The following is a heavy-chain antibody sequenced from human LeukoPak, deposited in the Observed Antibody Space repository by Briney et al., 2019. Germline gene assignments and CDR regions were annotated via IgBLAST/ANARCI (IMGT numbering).Heavy chain of an antibody. CDR1: GFTFSSYG. V-gene: IGHV3-30*02. CDR2: IRYDGSNK. Sequence: GGSLRLSCAASGFTFSSYGMHWVRQAPGKGLEWVAFIRYDGSNKYYADSVKGRFTISRDNSKNTLYLQINSLRAEDTAVYYCAKDTAAVAGQRSYFDYWGQGTLVTVSS. CDR3: AKDTAAVAGQRSYFDY. D-gene: IGHD6-19*01. J-gene: IGHJ4*02.